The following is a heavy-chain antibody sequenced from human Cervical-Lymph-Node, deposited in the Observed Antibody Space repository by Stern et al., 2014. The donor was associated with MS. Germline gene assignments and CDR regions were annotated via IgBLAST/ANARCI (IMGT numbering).Heavy chain of an antibody. CDR2: IYWDDDK. V-gene: IGHV2-5*02. J-gene: IGHJ6*02. Sequence: QVTLRESGPTLVKPTQTLTLTCTFSGFSLSTSGVGVGWIRQPPGKALEWLALIYWDDDKRYSPSLKRRLTITKDTSKNQVVLTMTNMDPVDTATYYCAHGTLDHYYYGMDVWGQGTTVTVSS. CDR1: GFSLSTSGVG. CDR3: AHGTLDHYYYGMDV. D-gene: IGHD3-3*02.